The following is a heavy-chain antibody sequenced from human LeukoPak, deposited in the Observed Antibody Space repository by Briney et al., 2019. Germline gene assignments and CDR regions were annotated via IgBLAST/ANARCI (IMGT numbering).Heavy chain of an antibody. CDR2: IYYSGSA. D-gene: IGHD2-2*01. CDR3: AREVVVVPAASLGWYFDL. V-gene: IGHV4-30-4*01. Sequence: SQTLSLTCTVSGGSINSNDYNWSWIRQPPGKGLEWIGYIYYSGSAYYNPSLKSRLTISVDTSKNQFSPRLTSVTAADTAVYYCAREVVVVPAASLGWYFDLWGRGTLVTVSS. CDR1: GGSINSNDYN. J-gene: IGHJ2*01.